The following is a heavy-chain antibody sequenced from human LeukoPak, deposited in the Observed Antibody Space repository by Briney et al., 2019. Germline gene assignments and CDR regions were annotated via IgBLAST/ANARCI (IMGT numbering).Heavy chain of an antibody. CDR3: GRGRVRGVIISQHYYYYGMDV. V-gene: IGHV1-69*13. J-gene: IGHJ6*04. CDR2: IIPNFGTA. D-gene: IGHD3-10*01. CDR1: GCTFSSYA. Sequence: SVKVSCKASGCTFSSYAISWVRQAPGQGLEWMGGIIPNFGTANYAQKFQGRFTITADESTSTAYMELSSLRSEDTAVYYCGRGRVRGVIISQHYYYYGMDVWGKGTTVTVSS.